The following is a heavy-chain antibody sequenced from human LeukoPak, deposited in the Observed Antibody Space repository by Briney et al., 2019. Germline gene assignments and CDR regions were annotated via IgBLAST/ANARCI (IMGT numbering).Heavy chain of an antibody. V-gene: IGHV4-59*01. J-gene: IGHJ5*02. CDR2: IYYSGST. CDR1: GGSISSYY. CDR3: ARDVHSSSWYNWFDP. Sequence: SETLSLTCTVSGGSISSYYWSWIRQPPGKGLGWIGYIYYSGSTNYNPSLTSRVTISVDTSKNQFSLKLNSVTAADTAVYYCARDVHSSSWYNWFDPWGQGTLVTVSS. D-gene: IGHD6-13*01.